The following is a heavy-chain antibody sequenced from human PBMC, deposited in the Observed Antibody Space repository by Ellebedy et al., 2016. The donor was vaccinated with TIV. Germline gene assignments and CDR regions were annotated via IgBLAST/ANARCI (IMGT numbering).Heavy chain of an antibody. J-gene: IGHJ6*02. CDR2: ISSNGGST. CDR3: AREARDGDYGRGLDV. D-gene: IGHD4-17*01. Sequence: GESLKISCAASGFTFSSYAMHWVRQAPGKGLEYVSAISSNGGSTYYANSVKGRFTISRDNSKNTLYLQMGSLRVEDMAVYYCAREARDGDYGRGLDVWGQGTSVTVSS. V-gene: IGHV3-64*01. CDR1: GFTFSSYA.